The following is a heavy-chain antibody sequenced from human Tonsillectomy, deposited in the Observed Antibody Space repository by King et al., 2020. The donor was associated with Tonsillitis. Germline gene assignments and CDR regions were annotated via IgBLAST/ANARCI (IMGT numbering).Heavy chain of an antibody. V-gene: IGHV1-18*04. CDR2: ISAYNGDT. D-gene: IGHD2-2*01. CDR1: GYTFTSHG. Sequence: VQLVESGAEVKKPGASVTVSCKASGYTFTSHGISWLRQAPGKGLEWMGWISAYNGDTNYAQRLQGRVTMTRDTSTSTAYMELRGLRSDDTAVYYCARDMHGSIPTFDAFNICGQGTMVTASS. J-gene: IGHJ3*02. CDR3: ARDMHGSIPTFDAFNI.